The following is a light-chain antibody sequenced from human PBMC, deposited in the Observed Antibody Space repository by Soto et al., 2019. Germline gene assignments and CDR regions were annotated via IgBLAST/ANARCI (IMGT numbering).Light chain of an antibody. CDR3: QHYGGMWT. Sequence: DIPMTQSPSTLSASVGDRVTITCRASQSISNRLAWYQQKPGKAPKVLIYDASSLESGVPSRFSGSGSGTEFILTISSLQPDDFATYWCQHYGGMWTFGQGTRVEIK. CDR1: QSISNR. V-gene: IGKV1-5*01. CDR2: DAS. J-gene: IGKJ1*01.